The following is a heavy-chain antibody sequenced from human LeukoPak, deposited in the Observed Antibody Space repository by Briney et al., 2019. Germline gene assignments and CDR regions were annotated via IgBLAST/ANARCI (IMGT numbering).Heavy chain of an antibody. Sequence: PGGSLRLSCAASGFTFSSYWMSWVRQAPGKGLEWVANIKQDGSEKYYVDSVKGRFTISRDNAKNSLYLQMNSLRAKDTAVYYCARDRGYSGYDPEGFDYWGQGTLVTVSS. V-gene: IGHV3-7*01. J-gene: IGHJ4*02. CDR2: IKQDGSEK. D-gene: IGHD5-12*01. CDR3: ARDRGYSGYDPEGFDY. CDR1: GFTFSSYW.